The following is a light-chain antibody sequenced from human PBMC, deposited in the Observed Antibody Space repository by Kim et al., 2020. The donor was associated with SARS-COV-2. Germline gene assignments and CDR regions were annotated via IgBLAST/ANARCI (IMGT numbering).Light chain of an antibody. V-gene: IGKV1-5*03. Sequence: DIQMTQSPSTLSASVGDRVTITCRASQSSDYWLAWYQQKPGKAPKLLIYRASTLQSGVPSRFSGSGSETEFTLTISSLQPDDCATYYCQQYSRTPYTFGQGPKLEI. CDR3: QQYSRTPYT. CDR2: RAS. CDR1: QSSDYW. J-gene: IGKJ2*01.